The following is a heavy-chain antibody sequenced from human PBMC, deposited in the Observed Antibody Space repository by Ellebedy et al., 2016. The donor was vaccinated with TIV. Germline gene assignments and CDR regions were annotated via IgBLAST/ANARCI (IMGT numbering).Heavy chain of an antibody. V-gene: IGHV3-30*01. CDR3: ARAAPGRDY. CDR1: GFTFSNYA. CDR2: ISYDGSDK. Sequence: GESLKISCAASGFTFSNYAIHWVRQAPGKGLEWVAIISYDGSDKYYADSVKGRFTISRDNSKNTLYLQMNSLRADGTAVYYCARAAPGRDYWGQGTLVTVSS. D-gene: IGHD6-13*01. J-gene: IGHJ4*02.